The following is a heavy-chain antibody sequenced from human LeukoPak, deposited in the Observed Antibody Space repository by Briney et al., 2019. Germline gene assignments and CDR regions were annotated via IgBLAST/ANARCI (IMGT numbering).Heavy chain of an antibody. CDR1: GYTFTSYG. V-gene: IGHV1-18*01. Sequence: ASVKVSCKASGYTFTSYGISWVRQAPGQGLEWMGWISVYNGNTNYAQKLQGRITMTTDTSTSTAYMDLRSLRSDDTAVYYCARDYYDSSGYLRDYWGQGTLVTVSS. D-gene: IGHD3-22*01. CDR2: ISVYNGNT. CDR3: ARDYYDSSGYLRDY. J-gene: IGHJ4*02.